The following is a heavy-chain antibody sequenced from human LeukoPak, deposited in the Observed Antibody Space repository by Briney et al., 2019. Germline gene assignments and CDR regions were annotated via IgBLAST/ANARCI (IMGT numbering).Heavy chain of an antibody. CDR3: ARESNSIEYYYYMDV. V-gene: IGHV3-7*01. CDR2: IKQDGSEK. CDR1: GFTFSSYW. Sequence: GGSLRLSCAASGFTFSSYWMSWVRQAPGKGLEWVANIKQDGSEKYYVDSVKGRFTISRDNAKNSLYLQMNSLRAEDTALYYCARESNSIEYYYYMDVWGKGTTVTVSS. D-gene: IGHD2/OR15-2a*01. J-gene: IGHJ6*03.